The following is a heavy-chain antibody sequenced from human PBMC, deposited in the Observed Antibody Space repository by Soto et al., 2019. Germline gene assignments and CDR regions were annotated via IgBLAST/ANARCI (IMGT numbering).Heavy chain of an antibody. V-gene: IGHV1-69*13. D-gene: IGHD2-15*01. J-gene: IGHJ6*02. CDR3: ARSGYCSGGSCYSPFYGMDV. Sequence: SSVKVSCKASGGTFSSYAISWVRQAPGQGLEWMGGIIPIFGTANYAQKFQGRVTITADESTSTAYMELSSLRSEDTAVYYCARSGYCSGGSCYSPFYGMDVWGQGTTVTVSS. CDR2: IIPIFGTA. CDR1: GGTFSSYA.